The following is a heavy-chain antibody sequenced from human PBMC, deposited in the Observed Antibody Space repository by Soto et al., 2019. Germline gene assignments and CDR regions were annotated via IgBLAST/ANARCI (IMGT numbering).Heavy chain of an antibody. CDR2: YESGGSI. Sequence: QAGGSLRLSCASSWFSVMTNYMSWVRQAPGKGLEWVSVYESGGSIYYAGSVKGRFTISRDTSKNTLDLQMNSLRGEDTAVYYCARAGVTPNFFDYWGQGTRVTVSS. V-gene: IGHV3-53*01. CDR3: ARAGVTPNFFDY. D-gene: IGHD3-10*01. CDR1: WFSVMTNY. J-gene: IGHJ4*02.